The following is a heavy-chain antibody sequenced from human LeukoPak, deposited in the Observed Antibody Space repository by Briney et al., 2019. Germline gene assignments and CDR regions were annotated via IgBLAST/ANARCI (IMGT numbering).Heavy chain of an antibody. V-gene: IGHV3-48*03. Sequence: PGGSLRLSCAASGFTFSNYEMNWVRQAPGKGLEWVSYIGSRGNTLYYTDSVRGRFTISRDNARNSLYLQMNSLRAEDTAVYYCARDVYGGTFEYWGQEPWSPSPQ. CDR3: ARDVYGGTFEY. CDR2: IGSRGNTL. CDR1: GFTFSNYE. J-gene: IGHJ4*01. D-gene: IGHD5/OR15-5a*01.